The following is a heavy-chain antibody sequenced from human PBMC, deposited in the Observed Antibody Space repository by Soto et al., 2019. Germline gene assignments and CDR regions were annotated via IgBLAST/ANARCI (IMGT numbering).Heavy chain of an antibody. J-gene: IGHJ6*03. CDR3: ARAGYDFWSGYSRSPPFYYYYMDV. V-gene: IGHV1-18*01. D-gene: IGHD3-3*01. Sequence: ASVKVSCKASGYTFTSYGISWVRQAPGQGLEWMGWISAYNGNTNYAQKLQGRVTMTTDTSTSPAYMELRSLRSDDTAVYYCARAGYDFWSGYSRSPPFYYYYMDVWGKGTTVTVSS. CDR2: ISAYNGNT. CDR1: GYTFTSYG.